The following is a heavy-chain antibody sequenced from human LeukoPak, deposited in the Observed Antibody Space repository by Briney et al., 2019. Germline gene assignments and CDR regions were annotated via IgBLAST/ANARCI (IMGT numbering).Heavy chain of an antibody. Sequence: SETLSLTCGVYGGSFSGYYWSWIRQPPGKGLEWIGEINHSGSTNYNPSLKSRVTISVDTSKNQFSLKLSSVTAADTAVYYCARGLGDVDYWGQGTLVTVSS. D-gene: IGHD2-21*01. CDR3: ARGLGDVDY. V-gene: IGHV4-34*01. CDR2: INHSGST. CDR1: GGSFSGYY. J-gene: IGHJ4*02.